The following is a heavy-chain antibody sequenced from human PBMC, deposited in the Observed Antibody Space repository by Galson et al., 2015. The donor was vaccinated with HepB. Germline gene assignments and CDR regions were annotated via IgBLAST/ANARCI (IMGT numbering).Heavy chain of an antibody. CDR3: TYYYDSSGYWSDAFEI. D-gene: IGHD3-22*01. Sequence: SLRLSCAASGFTFSSYAMHWVRQAPGKGLEWVAVISYDGSNKYYADSVKGRFTISRDNSKNTLYLQMNSLRAEDTAVYYCTYYYDSSGYWSDAFEIWGQGTMVTVSS. V-gene: IGHV3-30*04. CDR2: ISYDGSNK. J-gene: IGHJ3*02. CDR1: GFTFSSYA.